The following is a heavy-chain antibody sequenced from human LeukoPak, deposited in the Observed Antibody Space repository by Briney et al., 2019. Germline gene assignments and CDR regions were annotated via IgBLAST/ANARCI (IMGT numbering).Heavy chain of an antibody. J-gene: IGHJ5*02. CDR3: ARHRRFGVGFDP. Sequence: SETLSLTCAVYGGAFSGYYWSWNRQPPGKGLEWIGEINHGGSPNYNPSLKSRLTISIDTSKNQFSLNLSSVTAADTAVYYCARHRRFGVGFDPWGQGTLVTVSS. CDR1: GGAFSGYY. CDR2: INHGGSP. D-gene: IGHD3-10*01. V-gene: IGHV4-34*01.